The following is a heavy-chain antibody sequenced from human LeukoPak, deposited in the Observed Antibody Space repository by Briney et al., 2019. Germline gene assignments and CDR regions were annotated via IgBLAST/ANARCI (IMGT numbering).Heavy chain of an antibody. V-gene: IGHV3-23*01. CDR2: ISDSGGTA. CDR1: GFTFSSYA. J-gene: IGHJ6*02. Sequence: GGSLRLSCAASGFTFSSYAMSWVRQAPGKGLEWVSGISDSGGTAYYADSANGRFTISRDNSKNTLYLQMNSLRAEDTAVYYCAKVRTYYYNGMDVWGQGTTATVSS. CDR3: AKVRTYYYNGMDV.